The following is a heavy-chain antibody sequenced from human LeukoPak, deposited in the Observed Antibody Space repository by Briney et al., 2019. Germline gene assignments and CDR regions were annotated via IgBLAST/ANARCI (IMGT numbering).Heavy chain of an antibody. CDR3: AKDGFPGEGAAALAGY. CDR1: GFTFSSYA. D-gene: IGHD6-13*01. J-gene: IGHJ4*02. Sequence: GGSLRLSCAASGFTFSSYAMSWVRQAPGKGLEWVSAISGSGGSTYYADSVKGRFTISRDNSKNTLYLQMNSLRAEDTAVYYCAKDGFPGEGAAALAGYWGQGTLVTVSS. V-gene: IGHV3-23*01. CDR2: ISGSGGST.